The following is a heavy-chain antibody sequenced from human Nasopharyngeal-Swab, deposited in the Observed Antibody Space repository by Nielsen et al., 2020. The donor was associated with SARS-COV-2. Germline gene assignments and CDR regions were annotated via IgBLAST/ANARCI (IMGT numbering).Heavy chain of an antibody. CDR3: VYGSGSYYNLYY. J-gene: IGHJ4*02. CDR2: IIPIFGTA. Sequence: SVKVSCKASGGTFSSYAISWVRQAPGQGLEWMGGIIPIFGTANYAQKFQGRVTITADEFTSTAYMELSSLRSEDTAVYYCVYGSGSYYNLYYWGQGTLVTVSS. CDR1: GGTFSSYA. D-gene: IGHD3-10*01. V-gene: IGHV1-69*13.